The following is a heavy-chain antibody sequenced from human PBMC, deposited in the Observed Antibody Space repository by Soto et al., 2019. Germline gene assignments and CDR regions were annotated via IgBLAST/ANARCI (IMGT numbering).Heavy chain of an antibody. V-gene: IGHV4-31*03. CDR2: IYYSGST. Sequence: SETLSVTCTVSAGSISSGGYYWSWIRQHPGQGLEWIGYIYYSGSTYYNPSLKSRVTISVDTSKNQFSLYLQMNSLRAEDTAVYYCARDGCSGSNCLNWFDPWGQGTLVTVSS. CDR1: AGSISSGGYY. J-gene: IGHJ5*02. D-gene: IGHD2-15*01. CDR3: ARDGCSGSNCLNWFDP.